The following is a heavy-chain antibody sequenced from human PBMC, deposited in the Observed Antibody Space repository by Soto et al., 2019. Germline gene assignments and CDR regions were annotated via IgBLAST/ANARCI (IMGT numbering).Heavy chain of an antibody. CDR3: AKDGSHNFDY. Sequence: QVQLVESGGGVVQPGRSLRLSCAASGFTFSHYAMHWVRQAPGKGLERVALMSYDGSNEYYADSVKGRFTISRDNSKNTLYLQMNSLRAEDTAVYYCAKDGSHNFDYGGQGTLVTVAS. V-gene: IGHV3-30*18. CDR1: GFTFSHYA. J-gene: IGHJ4*02. CDR2: MSYDGSNE. D-gene: IGHD1-26*01.